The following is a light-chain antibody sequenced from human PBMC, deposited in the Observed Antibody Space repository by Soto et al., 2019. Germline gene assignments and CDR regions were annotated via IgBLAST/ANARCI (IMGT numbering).Light chain of an antibody. J-gene: IGKJ1*01. Sequence: ETVLTQSPGTLSLSPGERATLSCRASQTIRSNYLAWYRQTPGQAPRLLIYGASNRATGIADRFSGSGSGTDFSLSISRLEPEDFALYYCQQYGRSPWTFGQGTKVQIK. CDR3: QQYGRSPWT. CDR2: GAS. CDR1: QTIRSNY. V-gene: IGKV3-20*01.